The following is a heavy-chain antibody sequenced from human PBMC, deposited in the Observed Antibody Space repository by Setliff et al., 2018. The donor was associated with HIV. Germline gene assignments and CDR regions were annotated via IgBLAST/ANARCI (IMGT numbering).Heavy chain of an antibody. CDR2: IYHTGTT. J-gene: IGHJ6*02. CDR3: ARDLSPYGSGDPYYYYGMDV. Sequence: PSETLSLTCAVYGGSFSGYYWSWIRQPPGKGLEWIGYIYHTGTTYYHPSLKSRVLISVDTSNNQFSLRLSSVTAADTAVYYCARDLSPYGSGDPYYYYGMDVWGQGTTVTVSS. CDR1: GGSFSGYY. V-gene: IGHV4-34*09. D-gene: IGHD3-10*01.